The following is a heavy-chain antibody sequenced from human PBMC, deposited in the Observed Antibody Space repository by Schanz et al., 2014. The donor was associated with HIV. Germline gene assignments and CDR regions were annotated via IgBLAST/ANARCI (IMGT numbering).Heavy chain of an antibody. Sequence: QVQLVQSGAEGKKSGSSVKVSCKASGGTIRNLGITWVRQAPGQGLEWMGVINIMLGKTNYAQKFQGRVSMTADPSTNTAYMEMRGLRFEDTAVYYCASGRRSGIGWRMDVWGQGTTVSVSS. V-gene: IGHV1-69*01. D-gene: IGHD6-19*01. CDR3: ASGRRSGIGWRMDV. J-gene: IGHJ6*02. CDR1: GGTIRNLG. CDR2: INIMLGKT.